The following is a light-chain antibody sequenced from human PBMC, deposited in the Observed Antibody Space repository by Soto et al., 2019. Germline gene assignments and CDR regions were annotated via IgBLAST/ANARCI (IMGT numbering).Light chain of an antibody. CDR1: SSDVGAYNY. Sequence: QSVLTQPASVSGSPGQSITISCTGTSSDVGAYNYVSWYQHHPGKAPKLIIYEVANRPSGVSNRFSGSKSGNTASLTISGLQAEDEADYYCSSYTDSNTVLSGGGTKLTVL. CDR3: SSYTDSNTVL. J-gene: IGLJ2*01. V-gene: IGLV2-14*01. CDR2: EVA.